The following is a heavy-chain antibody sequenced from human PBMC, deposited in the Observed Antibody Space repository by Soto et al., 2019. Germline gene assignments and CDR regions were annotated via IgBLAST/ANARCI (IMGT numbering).Heavy chain of an antibody. D-gene: IGHD2-21*02. Sequence: QVQLQESGPGLVKPSGTLSLTCAVSGGSVSSSNWWSWLRQSPGKGLEWMGEIYHSGSAHYNPSLKSRATISLDKSKNQFSLRLTSVTAAATAVYYCARVPGVVVSADDAFDIWGPGTRVIVSS. CDR1: GGSVSSSNW. CDR3: ARVPGVVVSADDAFDI. J-gene: IGHJ3*02. CDR2: IYHSGSA. V-gene: IGHV4-4*02.